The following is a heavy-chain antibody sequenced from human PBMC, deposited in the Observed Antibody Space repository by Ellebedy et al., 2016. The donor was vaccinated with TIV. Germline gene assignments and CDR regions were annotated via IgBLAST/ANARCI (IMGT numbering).Heavy chain of an antibody. Sequence: ASVKVSWXASGYTFTSYDIHWVRQAPGQGLEWMGWVNPNSGYTGYAQMFQGRVTMTRNTSINTAYMELRSLRSDDTAVYYCGTPMVGDFSYYYMDVWGKGTTVTVSS. D-gene: IGHD5-18*01. V-gene: IGHV1-8*01. CDR2: VNPNSGYT. CDR3: GTPMVGDFSYYYMDV. J-gene: IGHJ6*03. CDR1: GYTFTSYD.